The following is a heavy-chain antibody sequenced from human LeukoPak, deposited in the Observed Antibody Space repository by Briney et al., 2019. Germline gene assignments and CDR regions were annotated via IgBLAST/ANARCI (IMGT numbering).Heavy chain of an antibody. CDR1: GYTFTSYG. D-gene: IGHD3-10*01. CDR2: ISAYNGNT. CDR3: ARARLLWFGELLYSSNWFDP. J-gene: IGHJ5*02. V-gene: IGHV1-18*01. Sequence: GASVKVSCKASGYTFTSYGISWVRQAPGQGLEWMGWISAYNGNTNYAQKLQGRVTMTTDTSTSTAYMELRSLRSDDTAVYYCARARLLWFGELLYSSNWFDPWGQGTQVTVSS.